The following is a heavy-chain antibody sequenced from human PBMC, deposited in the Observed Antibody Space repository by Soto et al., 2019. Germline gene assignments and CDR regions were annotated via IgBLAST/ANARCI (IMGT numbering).Heavy chain of an antibody. J-gene: IGHJ6*02. CDR3: ARDGYLYGDYLNYYGMDV. CDR2: INAYNGNS. D-gene: IGHD4-17*01. CDR1: GYTFTSYA. Sequence: ASVKVSCKASGYTFTSYAMHWVRQAPGQRLEWMGWINAYNGNSKYAQKYEGRVTMTTDTSTSTAYMELRSLRSDDTAVYYCARDGYLYGDYLNYYGMDVWGQGTTVTVSS. V-gene: IGHV1-3*01.